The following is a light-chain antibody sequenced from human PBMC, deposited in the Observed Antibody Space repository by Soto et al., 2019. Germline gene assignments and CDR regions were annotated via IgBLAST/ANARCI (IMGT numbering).Light chain of an antibody. J-gene: IGLJ2*01. V-gene: IGLV2-8*01. CDR3: SSYAGSNYVI. CDR1: SSDVGGYNY. CDR2: EVN. Sequence: QSALTQPPSASGSPGQSVTISCTGTSSDVGGYNYVSWYQQHPGKAPKLMIYEVNKRPSGVPDRFSGSKSDNTASLTVSGLQAEDEAYYYCSSYAGSNYVIFGGGTKLTLL.